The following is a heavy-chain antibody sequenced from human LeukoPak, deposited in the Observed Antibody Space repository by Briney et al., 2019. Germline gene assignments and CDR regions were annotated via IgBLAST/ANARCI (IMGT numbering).Heavy chain of an antibody. D-gene: IGHD3-3*01. CDR1: GGSFSGYY. V-gene: IGHV4-34*01. CDR2: INHSGST. Sequence: SETLSLTCAVYGGSFSGYYWSWIRQPPGKGLEWIGEINHSGSTNYNPSLKSRVTISVDTSKNQFSLKLSSVTAADTAVYYCARDPTYYDFWSGSYAGGLFDYWGQGTLVTVSS. CDR3: ARDPTYYDFWSGSYAGGLFDY. J-gene: IGHJ4*02.